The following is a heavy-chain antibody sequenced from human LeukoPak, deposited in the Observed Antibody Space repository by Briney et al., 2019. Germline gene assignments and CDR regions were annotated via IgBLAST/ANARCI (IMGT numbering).Heavy chain of an antibody. Sequence: SETLSLTCTVSGGSISSSSYSWGWIRQPPGKGLEWIGSIYYSGSTYYNPSLKSRVTISVDTSKNQFSLKLSSVTAADTAVYYCARHRNLEGPTGYWGQGTLVTVSS. D-gene: IGHD1-1*01. CDR1: GGSISSSSYS. CDR2: IYYSGST. V-gene: IGHV4-39*01. J-gene: IGHJ4*02. CDR3: ARHRNLEGPTGY.